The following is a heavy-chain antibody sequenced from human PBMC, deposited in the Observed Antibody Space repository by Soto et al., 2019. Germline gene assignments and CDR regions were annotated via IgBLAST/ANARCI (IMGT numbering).Heavy chain of an antibody. CDR3: ATSKEYYHGSGGNSLDF. CDR1: GYTFTAFH. D-gene: IGHD2-21*01. CDR2: INPNSGGT. Sequence: ASVKVSCKGSGYTFTAFHIHWVRQAPGQGLEWMAWINPNSGGTNYAQKFQGRVTMTRDTSISTAYMELSSLRSDDTAVYYCATSKEYYHGSGGNSLDFWGHGTLVTVSS. J-gene: IGHJ4*01. V-gene: IGHV1-2*02.